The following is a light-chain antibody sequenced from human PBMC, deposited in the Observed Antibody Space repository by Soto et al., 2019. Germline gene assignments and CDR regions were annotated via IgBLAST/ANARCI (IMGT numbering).Light chain of an antibody. J-gene: IGKJ5*01. V-gene: IGKV4-1*01. CDR3: QQYYSTPRVT. Sequence: DIVMTQSPDSLAVSLGERATINCKSSQSVLYSSNNKNYLAWYQQKPGQPPKLPIYWASTRESGVPDRFSGSGSVTDFTLTISSLQAEDVAVYCCQQYYSTPRVTFGQGTRLEIK. CDR2: WAS. CDR1: QSVLYSSNNKNY.